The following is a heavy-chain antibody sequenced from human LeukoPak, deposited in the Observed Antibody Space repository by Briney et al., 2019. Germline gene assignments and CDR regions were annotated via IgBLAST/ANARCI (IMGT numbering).Heavy chain of an antibody. CDR3: ARLGKGRVGVEDIVVVPAGPEKGAFDI. Sequence: GESLKISCKGSGYSFTSYWIGWVRQMPGKGLEWVGIIYPGDSDTRYSPSFQGQVTISADKSISTAYLQWSSLKASDTAMYYCARLGKGRVGVEDIVVVPAGPEKGAFDIWGQGTMVTVSS. J-gene: IGHJ3*02. CDR2: IYPGDSDT. V-gene: IGHV5-51*01. D-gene: IGHD2-2*01. CDR1: GYSFTSYW.